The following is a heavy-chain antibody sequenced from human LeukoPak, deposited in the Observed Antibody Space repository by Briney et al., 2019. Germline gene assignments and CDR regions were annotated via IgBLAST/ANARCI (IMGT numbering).Heavy chain of an antibody. CDR2: IYTSGST. J-gene: IGHJ6*03. CDR3: ARDAQLTRVVAATYYYYYYMDV. Sequence: SETLSLTCTVSGGSISSDYWSWIRQPAGKGLEWIGRIYTSGSTNYNPSLKSRVTMSVDTSKNQFSLKLSSVTAADTAVYYCARDAQLTRVVAATYYYYYYMDVRGKGTTVTVSS. V-gene: IGHV4-4*07. D-gene: IGHD2-15*01. CDR1: GGSISSDY.